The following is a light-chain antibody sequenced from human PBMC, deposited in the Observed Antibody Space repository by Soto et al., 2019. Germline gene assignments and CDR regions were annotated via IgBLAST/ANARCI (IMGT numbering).Light chain of an antibody. CDR2: EVT. Sequence: QSALTQPASVSGFPRQSITISCTGTNSDVGSYNLVSWFQQHPGKAPKLVIYEVTKRPSGVSDRFSGSKSGNTASLTISGLQAEDEADYYCFSYAGDSVYVFGTGTKVTVL. CDR3: FSYAGDSVYV. J-gene: IGLJ1*01. CDR1: NSDVGSYNL. V-gene: IGLV2-23*02.